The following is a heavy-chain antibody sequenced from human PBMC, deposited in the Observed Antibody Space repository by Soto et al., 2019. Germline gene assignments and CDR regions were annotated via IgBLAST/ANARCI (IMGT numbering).Heavy chain of an antibody. Sequence: GGSLRLSCAASGFTVSSNYMSWVRQAPGKGLEWVSVIYSGGSTYYADSVKGRFTISRDNSKNTLYLQMNSLRAEDTAVYYCARDGYNWNDGQGGYYYYYMDVWGKGTTVTVSS. CDR1: GFTVSSNY. V-gene: IGHV3-66*01. J-gene: IGHJ6*03. CDR2: IYSGGST. D-gene: IGHD1-20*01. CDR3: ARDGYNWNDGQGGYYYYYMDV.